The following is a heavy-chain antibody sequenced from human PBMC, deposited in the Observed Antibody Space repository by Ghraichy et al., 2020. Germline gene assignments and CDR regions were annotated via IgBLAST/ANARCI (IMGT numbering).Heavy chain of an antibody. Sequence: LSLTCAASGFTFDDYAMHWVRQAPGKGLEWVSGISWNSGSIGYADSVKGRFTISRDNAKNSLYLQMNSLRAEDTALYYCAKDHIAARDYYYYGMDVWGQGTTVTVSS. J-gene: IGHJ6*02. CDR2: ISWNSGSI. CDR1: GFTFDDYA. V-gene: IGHV3-9*01. D-gene: IGHD6-6*01. CDR3: AKDHIAARDYYYYGMDV.